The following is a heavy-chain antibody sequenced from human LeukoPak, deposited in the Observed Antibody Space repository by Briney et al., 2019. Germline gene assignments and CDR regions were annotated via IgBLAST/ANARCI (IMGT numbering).Heavy chain of an antibody. V-gene: IGHV3-11*01. CDR2: ITNGGSTI. J-gene: IGHJ6*02. D-gene: IGHD3-9*01. CDR3: ARSIGLTGGGVDV. CDR1: GFTFSDYN. Sequence: PGGSLRLSCAASGFTFSDYNMNWVRQAPGKGLEWVSYITNGGSTIHYADSVKGRFTTSRDNAKKTLYLQMNSLRAEDTAVYYCARSIGLTGGGVDVWGQGTTVTVSS.